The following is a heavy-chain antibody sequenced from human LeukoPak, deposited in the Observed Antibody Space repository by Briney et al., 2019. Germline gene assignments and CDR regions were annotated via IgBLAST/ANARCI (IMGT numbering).Heavy chain of an antibody. Sequence: GGSLRLSCASSGFTFNTYEMNRVRQAPGRRLEWVSYISSSGNTMYHADSVKGRFTISRDNAKNSVYLQMNSLRAEDTAVYYCANCYYGSGSCFDYWGQGTLVTVSS. D-gene: IGHD3-10*01. CDR3: ANCYYGSGSCFDY. CDR2: ISSSGNTM. CDR1: GFTFNTYE. V-gene: IGHV3-48*03. J-gene: IGHJ4*02.